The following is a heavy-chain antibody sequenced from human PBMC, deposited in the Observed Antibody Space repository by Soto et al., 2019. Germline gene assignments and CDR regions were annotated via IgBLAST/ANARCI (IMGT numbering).Heavy chain of an antibody. CDR1: GFTFSDYY. CDR3: ASLYSGSWYLNYHYGMDV. J-gene: IGHJ6*02. D-gene: IGHD1-26*01. V-gene: IGHV3-11*01. CDR2: ISTSGSTI. Sequence: QVHLVESGGGLVKPGGSLRLSCAASGFTFSDYYMSWIRQAPGKGLEWVSFISTSGSTIYNADSVKGRFTISRDNAKNSLYLQMNSLRAEDTAVYYCASLYSGSWYLNYHYGMDVWGQGTTVTVSS.